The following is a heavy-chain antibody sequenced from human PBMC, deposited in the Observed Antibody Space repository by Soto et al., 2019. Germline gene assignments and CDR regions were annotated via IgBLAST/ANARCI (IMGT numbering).Heavy chain of an antibody. CDR3: ERVDYGGYACYHIYYYYGMDG. J-gene: IGHJ6*02. D-gene: IGHD4-17*01. Sequence: GESLKISCKGSGYSFSSYWIAWVRQMPGKGLEYMEIIYPGDSDTRYSPSFQGQVTIFADKSIRTAYLHWSSLKASDTAMYYCERVDYGGYACYHIYYYYGMDGWGEGTKVTLSS. CDR1: GYSFSSYW. V-gene: IGHV5-51*01. CDR2: IYPGDSDT.